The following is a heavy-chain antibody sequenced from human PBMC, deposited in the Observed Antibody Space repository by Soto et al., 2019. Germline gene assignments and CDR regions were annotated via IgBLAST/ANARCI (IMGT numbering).Heavy chain of an antibody. CDR3: ARSKYSGNYSPIDY. Sequence: GGSLRLSCTASEFTFKTFSMNWVRQAPGKGLEWVSYISSSGASTYYADSVKGRLFISRDNAKNSLFLQMNSLRDDDTAVYYCARSKYSGNYSPIDYWGQGALVTVSS. CDR2: ISSSGAST. CDR1: EFTFKTFS. D-gene: IGHD1-26*01. V-gene: IGHV3-48*02. J-gene: IGHJ4*02.